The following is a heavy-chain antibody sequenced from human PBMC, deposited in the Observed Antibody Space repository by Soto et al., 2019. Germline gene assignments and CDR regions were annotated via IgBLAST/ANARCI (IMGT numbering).Heavy chain of an antibody. CDR2: IYSSGST. Sequence: PSETLYLTCAVSGGSIISASYSWNWIRQSPGRGLEWIGHIYSSGSTYYNPSLKSRVSISVDTSNNQFSLKLTSVTAADTAVYFCAREDAARIERWFDAWGQGILVTVSS. CDR1: GGSIISASYS. D-gene: IGHD6-6*01. J-gene: IGHJ5*02. CDR3: AREDAARIERWFDA. V-gene: IGHV4-31*11.